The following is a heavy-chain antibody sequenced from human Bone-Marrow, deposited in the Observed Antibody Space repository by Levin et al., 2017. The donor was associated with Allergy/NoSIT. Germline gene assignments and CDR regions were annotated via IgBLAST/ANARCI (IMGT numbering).Heavy chain of an antibody. CDR3: ARVGIAAAGTSGVSDY. Sequence: AGGSLRLSCAASGFTFSDHYMDWVRQAPGKGLEWVGRTRNKANSYTTEYAASVKGRFTISRDDSKNSLYLQMNSLKTEDTAVYYCARVGIAAAGTSGVSDYWGQGTLVTVSS. V-gene: IGHV3-72*01. CDR2: TRNKANSYTT. D-gene: IGHD6-13*01. CDR1: GFTFSDHY. J-gene: IGHJ4*02.